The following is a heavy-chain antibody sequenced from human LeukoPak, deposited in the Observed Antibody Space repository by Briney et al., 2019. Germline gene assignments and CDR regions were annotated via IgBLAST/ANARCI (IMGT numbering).Heavy chain of an antibody. CDR3: AKDRSYAFDY. Sequence: GGSLRLSCSASGFTFSSYAMHWVRQAPGKGLEWVSALSSTGTSTYYADSVKGRFTISRDNSKNTLYLQMNSLRAEDTAVYYCAKDRSYAFDYWGQGTLVTVSS. D-gene: IGHD3-10*01. CDR1: GFTFSSYA. CDR2: LSSTGTST. V-gene: IGHV3-23*01. J-gene: IGHJ4*02.